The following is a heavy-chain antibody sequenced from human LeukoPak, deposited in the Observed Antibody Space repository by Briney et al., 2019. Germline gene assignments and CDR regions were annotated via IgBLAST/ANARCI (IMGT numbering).Heavy chain of an antibody. CDR2: IYYSGST. CDR3: ARDYCSGGSCALTYEDWFDP. CDR1: GGSISSYY. D-gene: IGHD2-15*01. Sequence: SETLSLTCTVSGGSISSYYWSWIRQPPGKGLEWIGYIYYSGSTNYNPSLKSRVTISVDTSKNQFSLKLSSVTAADTAVYYCARDYCSGGSCALTYEDWFDPWGQGTLVTVSS. V-gene: IGHV4-59*12. J-gene: IGHJ5*02.